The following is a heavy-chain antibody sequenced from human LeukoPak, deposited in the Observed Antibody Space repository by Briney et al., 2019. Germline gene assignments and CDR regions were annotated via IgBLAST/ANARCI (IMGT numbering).Heavy chain of an antibody. V-gene: IGHV4-4*07. CDR3: ARGRPYSASYYDSDY. CDR2: IYASGST. D-gene: IGHD1-26*01. J-gene: IGHJ4*02. CDR1: GGSISNYY. Sequence: SETLSLTCSVSGGSISNYYWSWIRQPAGKGLEWIGRIYASGSTNHNPSLKSRVTMSVDTSKNQFSLEQSSVTAAGTAMYYCARGRPYSASYYDSDYWGQGTLVTVSS.